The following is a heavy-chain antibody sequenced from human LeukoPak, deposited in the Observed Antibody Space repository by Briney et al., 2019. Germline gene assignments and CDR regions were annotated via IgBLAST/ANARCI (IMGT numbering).Heavy chain of an antibody. CDR3: AKDWGMGDQLLRIDY. Sequence: GGSLRLSCTASGFSFSTYAMNWGCQAPGKGLEWVSGISGSGVSTYYADSVKGRFTISRDNSNNNLYLQMSSLGGEDTAVYYCAKDWGMGDQLLRIDYWGQGTLVTVSS. CDR1: GFSFSTYA. CDR2: ISGSGVST. D-gene: IGHD2-2*01. V-gene: IGHV3-23*01. J-gene: IGHJ4*02.